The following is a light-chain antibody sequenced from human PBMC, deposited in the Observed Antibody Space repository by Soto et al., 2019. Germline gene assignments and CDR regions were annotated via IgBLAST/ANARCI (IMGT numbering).Light chain of an antibody. Sequence: QSALTQPASVSESPGQSITISCTGTSSDVGFYSYVSWYQHHPGNAPKLLIYDVANRPSGVSNRFSGSKSDNTAYLSISGLRAEDEADYYCSSYTRSGTPVFGGGTKLTVL. CDR1: SSDVGFYSY. J-gene: IGLJ3*02. CDR2: DVA. V-gene: IGLV2-14*03. CDR3: SSYTRSGTPV.